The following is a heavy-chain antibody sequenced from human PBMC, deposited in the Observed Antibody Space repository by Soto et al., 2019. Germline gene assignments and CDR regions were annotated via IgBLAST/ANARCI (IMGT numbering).Heavy chain of an antibody. Sequence: QVQLVESGGGVVQPGRSLRLSCAASGFTFSTYGIHWVRQAPGKGLEWVAVIWYDGSNKYYADSVKGRFTISRDNYKNTLYVHIYNLRDEDTAEYYCAREHYYDSSGYIDYWGQGTPVTVSS. V-gene: IGHV3-33*01. CDR2: IWYDGSNK. CDR1: GFTFSTYG. J-gene: IGHJ4*02. D-gene: IGHD3-22*01. CDR3: AREHYYDSSGYIDY.